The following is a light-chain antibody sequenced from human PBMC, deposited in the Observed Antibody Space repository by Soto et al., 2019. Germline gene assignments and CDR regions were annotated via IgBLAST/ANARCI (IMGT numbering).Light chain of an antibody. CDR1: NSDVGNYNL. V-gene: IGLV2-23*02. CDR2: EVS. J-gene: IGLJ3*02. Sequence: QSALTQPASVSGSPGQSITISCTGTNSDVGNYNLVSWYQQHPDKAPKLMIYEVSKRPSGVSDRFSGSKSGNTASLTISGLQAEDEADYYCCSYAGSSTWVFGGGTKLTVL. CDR3: CSYAGSSTWV.